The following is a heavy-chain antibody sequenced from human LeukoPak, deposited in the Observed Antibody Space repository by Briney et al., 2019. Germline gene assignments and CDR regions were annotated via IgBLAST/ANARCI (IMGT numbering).Heavy chain of an antibody. J-gene: IGHJ4*02. Sequence: GGSLRLSCAASGFTFSSYWMSWVRQAPGKGLEWVANIKQDGSEKYYVDSVKGRFTISRDNAKNSLYLQMNSLRAEDTAVYYCAREDYVWGSYRYFFDYWGQGTLVTVSS. D-gene: IGHD3-16*02. CDR2: IKQDGSEK. CDR3: AREDYVWGSYRYFFDY. V-gene: IGHV3-7*01. CDR1: GFTFSSYW.